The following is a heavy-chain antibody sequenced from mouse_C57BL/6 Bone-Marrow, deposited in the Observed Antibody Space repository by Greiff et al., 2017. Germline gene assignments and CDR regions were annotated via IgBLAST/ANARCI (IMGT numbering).Heavy chain of an antibody. CDR3: AREGDYYGSTCYAMDY. CDR1: GYTFTSYW. CDR2: IYPGSGST. Sequence: QVQLQQPGAELVKPGASVKMSCKASGYTFTSYWITWVKQRPGQGLEWIGDIYPGSGSTNYNEKFKSKATLTVDTSSSTAYMQLSSLTSEDSAVYYCAREGDYYGSTCYAMDYWGQGTSVTVSS. V-gene: IGHV1-55*01. D-gene: IGHD1-1*01. J-gene: IGHJ4*01.